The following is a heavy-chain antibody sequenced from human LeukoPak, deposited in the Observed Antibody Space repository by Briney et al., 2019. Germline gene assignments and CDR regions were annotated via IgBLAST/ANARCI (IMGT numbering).Heavy chain of an antibody. CDR3: ARDPYSGGYGAYYYYYMDV. CDR1: GFTFSSYG. V-gene: IGHV3-30*02. J-gene: IGHJ6*03. CDR2: IRYDGSNK. Sequence: GGSLRLSCAASGFTFSSYGMHWVRQAPGKGLEWVAFIRYDGSNKYYADSVKGRFTISRDNSKNTLYLHVNSLRDEDTAVYYCARDPYSGGYGAYYYYYMDVWGKGTTVTVSS. D-gene: IGHD6-19*01.